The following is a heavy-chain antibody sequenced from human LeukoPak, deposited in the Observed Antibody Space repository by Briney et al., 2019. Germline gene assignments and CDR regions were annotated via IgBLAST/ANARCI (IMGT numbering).Heavy chain of an antibody. CDR2: IYHSGST. Sequence: PSETLSLTCTVAGGSISSSNWWSWVRQPPGKGLGWMGEIYHSGSTNYNPSLKSRVTISVDKSKNQFSLKLSSVTAADTAVYYCARVATLRAARPIWGLDYWGQGTLVTVSS. CDR3: ARVATLRAARPIWGLDY. D-gene: IGHD6-6*01. V-gene: IGHV4-4*02. CDR1: GGSISSSNW. J-gene: IGHJ4*02.